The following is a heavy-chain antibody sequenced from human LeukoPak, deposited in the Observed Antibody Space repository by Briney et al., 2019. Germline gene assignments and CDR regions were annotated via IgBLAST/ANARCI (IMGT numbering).Heavy chain of an antibody. V-gene: IGHV5-51*01. CDR1: GYSFTSFW. CDR3: ARGSGYSVFDY. J-gene: IGHJ4*02. D-gene: IGHD5-12*01. CDR2: IYPGDSDT. Sequence: GESLKISCKGSGYSFTSFWIGWVRQMPGKGLEWMGIIYPGDSDTRYSPSFQGQVTISVDKSISTAYLQWSSLKAPDTALYYCARGSGYSVFDYWGQGTLVTASS.